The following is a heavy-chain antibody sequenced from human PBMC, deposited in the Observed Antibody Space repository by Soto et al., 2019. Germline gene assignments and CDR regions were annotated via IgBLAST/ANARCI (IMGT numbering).Heavy chain of an antibody. J-gene: IGHJ3*02. CDR2: INHSGST. D-gene: IGHD6-6*01. V-gene: IGHV4-34*01. CDR1: GGSFSGYY. Sequence: SETLSLTCAVYGGSFSGYYWSWIRQPPGKGLEWIGEINHSGSTNYNPSLKSRVTISVDTSKNQFSLKLSSVTAADTAVYYCAGIAAPGGGDIWGQGTMVTVSS. CDR3: AGIAAPGGGDI.